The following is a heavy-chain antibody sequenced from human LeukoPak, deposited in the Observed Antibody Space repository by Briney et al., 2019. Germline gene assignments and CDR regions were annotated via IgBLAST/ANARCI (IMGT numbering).Heavy chain of an antibody. CDR3: ARTRIAAARQFDY. D-gene: IGHD6-13*01. Sequence: PGGSLRLSCAASGFTFSSYAMSWVRQAPGKGLEWVSAISGSGGSTYYADSVKGRFTISRDNSKNTLHLQMNSLRAEDTAVYYCARTRIAAARQFDYWGQGTLVTVSS. V-gene: IGHV3-23*01. CDR1: GFTFSSYA. J-gene: IGHJ4*02. CDR2: ISGSGGST.